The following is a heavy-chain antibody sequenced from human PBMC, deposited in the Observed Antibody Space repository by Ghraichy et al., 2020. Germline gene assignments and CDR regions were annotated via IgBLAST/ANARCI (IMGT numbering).Heavy chain of an antibody. CDR1: GFTFSTYS. D-gene: IGHD7-27*01. V-gene: IGHV3-48*02. J-gene: IGHJ4*02. Sequence: GGSLRLSCAASGFTFSTYSMNWVRQAPGKRLEWLSYISTSSTIYFADSVKGRFTISRDNARNSLYLQMNSLRDEDTAVYYCARDKNWAFDYWGQGTLVTVSS. CDR3: ARDKNWAFDY. CDR2: ISTSSTI.